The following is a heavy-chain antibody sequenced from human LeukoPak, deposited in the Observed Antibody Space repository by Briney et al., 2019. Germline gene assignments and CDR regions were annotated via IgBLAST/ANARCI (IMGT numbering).Heavy chain of an antibody. CDR2: IYHSGST. V-gene: IGHV4-4*02. Sequence: SETLSLTCAVSGGSISSSNWWSWVRQPPGKGLEGIGEIYHSGSTNYNPSLKSRVTISVDKSKNQFSLKLSSVTAADTAVYYCARLHCGGDCYSPIWDYWGQGTLVTVSS. D-gene: IGHD2-21*02. J-gene: IGHJ4*02. CDR1: GGSISSSNW. CDR3: ARLHCGGDCYSPIWDY.